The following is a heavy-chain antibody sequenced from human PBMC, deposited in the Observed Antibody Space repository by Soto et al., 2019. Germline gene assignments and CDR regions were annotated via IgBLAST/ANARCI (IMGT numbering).Heavy chain of an antibody. J-gene: IGHJ4*02. CDR3: AREESGSYWGASDF. D-gene: IGHD1-26*01. Sequence: EVQLVESGGGLVKPGGSLKLSCVASGLTFSTHTMNWVRQAPGKGLEWVASINSGSRYIYYADPVKGRFTISRDNAKNSLYLQMNNLRVEDTAVYYCAREESGSYWGASDFWGQGTLVTVSS. V-gene: IGHV3-21*01. CDR1: GLTFSTHT. CDR2: INSGSRYI.